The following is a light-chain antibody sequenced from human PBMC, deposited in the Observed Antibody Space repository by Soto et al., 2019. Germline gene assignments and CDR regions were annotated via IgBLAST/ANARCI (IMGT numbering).Light chain of an antibody. CDR3: QPYNSYSRT. Sequence: EIVLTQSPGTLSLSPGERATLSCRASQSVSSSYLAWYQQKPGQAPRIIIFGASGRATGIPDRFSGSGSGTDFTLTISRLEPEDFATYYCQPYNSYSRTFGQGTKVDI. CDR2: GAS. V-gene: IGKV3-20*01. J-gene: IGKJ1*01. CDR1: QSVSSSY.